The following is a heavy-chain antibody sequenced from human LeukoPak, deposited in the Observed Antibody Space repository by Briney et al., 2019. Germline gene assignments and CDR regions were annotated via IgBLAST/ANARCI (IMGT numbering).Heavy chain of an antibody. CDR3: ARQNWANYFDY. Sequence: PSETLSLTCTVSGGSISSSSYYWGWIRQPPGKGLEWIGTIYYIGGTYYNPSLKSRVTISVDTSKNQFSLKLSSVTAADTAVYYCARQNWANYFDYWGQGTLVTVSS. CDR2: IYYIGGT. CDR1: GGSISSSSYY. V-gene: IGHV4-39*01. D-gene: IGHD7-27*01. J-gene: IGHJ4*02.